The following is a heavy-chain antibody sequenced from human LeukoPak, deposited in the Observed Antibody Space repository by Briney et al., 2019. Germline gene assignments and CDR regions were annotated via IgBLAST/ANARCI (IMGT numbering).Heavy chain of an antibody. CDR2: ISSSSSYI. V-gene: IGHV3-21*01. J-gene: IGHJ4*02. Sequence: GGSLRLSCAASGFTFSSYSMNWVRQAPGKGLEWVSSISSSSSYIYYADSVKGRFTISRDNAKNSLYLQMNSLRAEDTAVYYCARDQDYYDSSGRRPSAGLEEGYGYWGQGTLVTVSS. D-gene: IGHD3-22*01. CDR1: GFTFSSYS. CDR3: ARDQDYYDSSGRRPSAGLEEGYGY.